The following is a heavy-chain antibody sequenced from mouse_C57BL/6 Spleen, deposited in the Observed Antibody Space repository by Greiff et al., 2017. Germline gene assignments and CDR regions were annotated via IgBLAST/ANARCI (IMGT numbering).Heavy chain of an antibody. D-gene: IGHD1-1*01. CDR3: ARGPYGSSTEYYFDY. J-gene: IGHJ2*01. V-gene: IGHV1-59*01. CDR1: GYTFTSYW. Sequence: QVQLQQPGAELVRPGTSVKLSCKASGYTFTSYWMHWVKQRPGQGLEWIGVIDPSDSYTNYNQKFKGKATLTVDTSSSTAYMQLSSLTSEDSAVYYCARGPYGSSTEYYFDYWGQGTTLTVSS. CDR2: IDPSDSYT.